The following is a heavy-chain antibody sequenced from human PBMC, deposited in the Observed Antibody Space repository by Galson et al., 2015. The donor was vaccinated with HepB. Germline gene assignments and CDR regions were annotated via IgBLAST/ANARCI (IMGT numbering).Heavy chain of an antibody. CDR1: GFTVSSNY. V-gene: IGHV3-53*01. CDR3: ARGRGYNWNDVFQYYYYYGMDV. J-gene: IGHJ6*02. D-gene: IGHD1-20*01. CDR2: IYTGGRT. Sequence: LRLSCAASGFTVSSNYMSWVRPAPGKGLEWVSLIYTGGRTYYADSVKGRFTISRDNSKNTLYLQMNSLRAEDTAVYYCARGRGYNWNDVFQYYYYYGMDVWGQVTTITVSS.